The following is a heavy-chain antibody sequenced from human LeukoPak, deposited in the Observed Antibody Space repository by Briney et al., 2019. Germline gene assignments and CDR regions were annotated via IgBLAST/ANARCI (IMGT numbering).Heavy chain of an antibody. CDR1: GFTFSSRW. D-gene: IGHD4-11*01. Sequence: GGSLRLSCVASGFTFSSRWMHWVRQAPGKGLVWVSIINTDGSTTRYADFVEGRFTISRDNARNTLYLEMNSLRVEDTAVYYCAREDYSNYYVDYWGQGTLVTVSS. CDR2: INTDGSTT. CDR3: AREDYSNYYVDY. J-gene: IGHJ4*02. V-gene: IGHV3-74*01.